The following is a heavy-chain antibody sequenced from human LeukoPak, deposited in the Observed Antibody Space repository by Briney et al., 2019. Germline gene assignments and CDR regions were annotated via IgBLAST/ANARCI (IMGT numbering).Heavy chain of an antibody. Sequence: PGGSLRLSCAASGFTFSSYEMNWVRQAPGKGLEWVSYISSSGSTIYYADSVKGRFTISRDNAKNSLYLQMNSLGAEDTAVYYCARDRYYYDSSGYYFYDYWGQGTLVTVSS. J-gene: IGHJ4*02. CDR2: ISSSGSTI. CDR1: GFTFSSYE. V-gene: IGHV3-48*03. CDR3: ARDRYYYDSSGYYFYDY. D-gene: IGHD3-22*01.